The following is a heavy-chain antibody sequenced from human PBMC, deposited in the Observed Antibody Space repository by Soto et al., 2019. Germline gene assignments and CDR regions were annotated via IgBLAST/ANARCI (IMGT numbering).Heavy chain of an antibody. V-gene: IGHV6-1*01. CDR1: GDSVSSNSAG. CDR3: ASSHDGYCTNGVCLANWFDP. Sequence: PSQTLSLTCAISGDSVSSNSAGWNWIRQSPSRGLEWLGRTYYRSKWYNDYAVSVKSRITINPDTSKNQFSLQLNSVTPEDTAVYYCASSHDGYCTNGVCLANWFDPWGQGTLVTVSS. D-gene: IGHD2-8*01. CDR2: TYYRSKWYN. J-gene: IGHJ5*02.